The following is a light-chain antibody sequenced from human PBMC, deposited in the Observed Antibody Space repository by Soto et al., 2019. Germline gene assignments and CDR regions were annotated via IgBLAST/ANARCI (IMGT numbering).Light chain of an antibody. Sequence: QSALTQPASVSGSPGQSITISCTGTSSDVGGYNYVSWYQQHPGKAPRRLIHDVSNRPSGVSDRFSGSKSGNTASLTISGLQAEDEAHYYCSSYTSSGTYWVFGGGTQLTVL. CDR2: DVS. V-gene: IGLV2-14*01. CDR1: SSDVGGYNY. J-gene: IGLJ3*02. CDR3: SSYTSSGTYWV.